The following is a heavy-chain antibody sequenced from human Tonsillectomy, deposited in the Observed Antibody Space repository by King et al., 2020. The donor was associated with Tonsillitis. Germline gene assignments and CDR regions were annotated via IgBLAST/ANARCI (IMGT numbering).Heavy chain of an antibody. Sequence: LQLQESGPGLVKPSETLSLTCSVSGGSISGSTYYWTWIRQAPGRELEWIGAIYYTGRTYYNPALKSRVTISVDTSKTQFSLKVTSLTAADTATYYCARQGAPGGYHNGYGYLDYWGQGTLVTVSS. CDR2: IYYTGRT. V-gene: IGHV4-39*01. CDR3: ARQGAPGGYHNGYGYLDY. CDR1: GGSISGSTYY. D-gene: IGHD5-18*01. J-gene: IGHJ4*02.